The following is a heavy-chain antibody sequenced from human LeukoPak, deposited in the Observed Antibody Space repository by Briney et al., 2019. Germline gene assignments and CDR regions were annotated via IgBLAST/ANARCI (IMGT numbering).Heavy chain of an antibody. CDR1: GGSISSYY. D-gene: IGHD3-10*01. J-gene: IGHJ4*02. Sequence: SETLSLTCTVSGGSISSYYWSWIRQPPGKGLEWIGYIYYSGSTNYNPSLKSRVTISVDTSKNQFSLKLSSVTAADTAVYYCARGQHGVASAPFDYWGQGTLVTVSS. CDR2: IYYSGST. CDR3: ARGQHGVASAPFDY. V-gene: IGHV4-59*01.